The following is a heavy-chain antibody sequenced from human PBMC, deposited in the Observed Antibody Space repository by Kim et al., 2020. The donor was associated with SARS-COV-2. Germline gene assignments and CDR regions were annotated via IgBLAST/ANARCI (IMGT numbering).Heavy chain of an antibody. V-gene: IGHV3-30*18. Sequence: GGSLRLSCAASGFTFSSYGMHWVRQAPGKGLEWVAVISYDGSNKYYADSVKGRFTISRDNSKNTLYLQMNSLRAEDTAVYYCAKEAVMTTVTATPGMDWYFDLWGRGTLVTVSS. CDR2: ISYDGSNK. D-gene: IGHD4-17*01. CDR1: GFTFSSYG. J-gene: IGHJ2*01. CDR3: AKEAVMTTVTATPGMDWYFDL.